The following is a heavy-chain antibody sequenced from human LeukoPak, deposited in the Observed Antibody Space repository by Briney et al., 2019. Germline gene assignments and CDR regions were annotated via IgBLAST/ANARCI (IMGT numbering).Heavy chain of an antibody. D-gene: IGHD5-12*01. CDR2: IYYSGST. Sequence: SETLSLTCTVSGGSISSSSYYWGWIRQPPGKGLEWIGYIYYSGSTYYNPSLKSRVTISVDTSKNQFSLKLSSVTAADTAVYYCARSRRLRDWFDPWGQGTLVTVSS. CDR1: GGSISSSSYY. CDR3: ARSRRLRDWFDP. J-gene: IGHJ5*02. V-gene: IGHV4-61*05.